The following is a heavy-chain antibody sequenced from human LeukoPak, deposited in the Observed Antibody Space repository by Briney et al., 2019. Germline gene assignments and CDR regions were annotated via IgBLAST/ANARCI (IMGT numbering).Heavy chain of an antibody. CDR1: GYTFTGYY. J-gene: IGHJ4*02. CDR3: ARGITMIVVGPFDY. D-gene: IGHD3-22*01. V-gene: IGHV1-2*02. Sequence: ASVKVSCKASGYTFTGYYMHWVRQAPGQGLEWMGWINPNSGGTNYAQKFQGRVTMTRDMSTSTVYMELSSLRSEDTAVYYCARGITMIVVGPFDYWGQGTLVTVSS. CDR2: INPNSGGT.